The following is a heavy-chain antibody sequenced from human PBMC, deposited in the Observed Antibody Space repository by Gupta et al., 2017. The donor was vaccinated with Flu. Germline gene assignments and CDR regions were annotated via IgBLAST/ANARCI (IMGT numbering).Heavy chain of an antibody. CDR3: VNWAGDY. D-gene: IGHD7-27*01. V-gene: IGHV3-7*01. CDR1: GFLFSSYW. Sequence: EVQLVESGGGLVQPGGSLRLSCAASGFLFSSYWMSWVRQAPGKGLEWVANIQLDGSERYYVDSVEGRFTISRDNAKNSLYLQMNSLRAEDTAVYYCVNWAGDYWGQGTLVTVSS. J-gene: IGHJ4*02. CDR2: IQLDGSER.